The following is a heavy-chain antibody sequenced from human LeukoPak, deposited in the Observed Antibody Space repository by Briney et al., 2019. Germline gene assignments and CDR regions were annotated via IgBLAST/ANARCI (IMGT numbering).Heavy chain of an antibody. V-gene: IGHV3-23*01. CDR3: VKEIDYYDSSGPVEH. Sequence: GGSLRLPCVASGFTFSSYAMSWVRQAPGKGLEWVSAISGSGGSTYYADSVKGRFTISRDNSKNTLYLQMSSLRAEDTAVYYCVKEIDYYDSSGPVEHWGQGTLVTVSS. CDR2: ISGSGGST. J-gene: IGHJ1*01. CDR1: GFTFSSYA. D-gene: IGHD3-22*01.